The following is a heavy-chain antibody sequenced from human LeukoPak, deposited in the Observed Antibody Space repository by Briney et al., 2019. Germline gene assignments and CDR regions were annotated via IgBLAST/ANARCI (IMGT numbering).Heavy chain of an antibody. CDR3: ARELAGHYYGSGSSFDY. J-gene: IGHJ4*02. D-gene: IGHD3-10*01. Sequence: PGGPLRLSCAASGFTFSSYGMHWVRQAPGKGLEWVANIKQDGSEKYYVDSVKGRFTTSRDNAKNSLYLQMNSLRAEDTAVYYCARELAGHYYGSGSSFDYWGQGTLVTVSS. CDR1: GFTFSSYG. CDR2: IKQDGSEK. V-gene: IGHV3-7*01.